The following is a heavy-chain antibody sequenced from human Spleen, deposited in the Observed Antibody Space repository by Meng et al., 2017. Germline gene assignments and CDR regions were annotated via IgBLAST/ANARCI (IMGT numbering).Heavy chain of an antibody. CDR1: GFTFSDYY. Sequence: GSLRLSCAASGFTFSDYYMSWIRQAPGKGLEWVANIKQDGSEKYYVDSVKGRFTISRDNAKNSLYLQMNSLRAEDTAVYYCASYGDYGLDGWGQGTTVTVSS. J-gene: IGHJ6*02. CDR2: IKQDGSEK. V-gene: IGHV3-7*01. D-gene: IGHD4-17*01. CDR3: ASYGDYGLDG.